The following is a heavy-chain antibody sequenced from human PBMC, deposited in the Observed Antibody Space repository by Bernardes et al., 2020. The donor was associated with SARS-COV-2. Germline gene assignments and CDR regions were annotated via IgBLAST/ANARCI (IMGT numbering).Heavy chain of an antibody. V-gene: IGHV3-73*01. J-gene: IGHJ4*02. CDR3: ISITGSIDY. CDR1: GFTFSGSA. CDR2: IRSKTNNYAT. D-gene: IGHD6-13*01. Sequence: GGSLRLSCAASGFTFSGSAMHWVRQASGKGLEWVGRIRSKTNNYATAYAASVKGRFTISRDDSKNAAYLQMNSLKTEDTAVYYCISITGSIDYWGQGTLVTVSS.